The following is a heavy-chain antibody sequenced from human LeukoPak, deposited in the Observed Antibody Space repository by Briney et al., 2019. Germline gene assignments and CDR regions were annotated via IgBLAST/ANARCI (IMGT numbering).Heavy chain of an antibody. CDR3: AICSGGSCFYHDY. D-gene: IGHD2-15*01. CDR1: GYTFTSDY. V-gene: IGHV1-46*03. J-gene: IGHJ4*02. CDR2: INPSDGAT. Sequence: ASVKVSCKASGYTFTSDYMHWVRQAPGQGLEWMGIINPSDGATGYAQKFQGRVTMTRDTSTSTVYMELSVLRSQDTAVYYRAICSGGSCFYHDYWGQGTLVTVSS.